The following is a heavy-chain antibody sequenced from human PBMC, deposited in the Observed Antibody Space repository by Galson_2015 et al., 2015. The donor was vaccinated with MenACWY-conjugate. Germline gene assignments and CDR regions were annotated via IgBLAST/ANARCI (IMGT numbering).Heavy chain of an antibody. J-gene: IGHJ4*02. Sequence: SLRLSCAASGFTFGSLWMSWVRQAPGKGLEWVARIKEDGSGKYYYDSVRDRFTVSRHNAENSLYLQMNSLRADDTAVYYCVADVRFGGQGTLVTVSS. CDR2: IKEDGSGK. V-gene: IGHV3-7*03. CDR3: VADVRF. D-gene: IGHD6-19*01. CDR1: GFTFGSLW.